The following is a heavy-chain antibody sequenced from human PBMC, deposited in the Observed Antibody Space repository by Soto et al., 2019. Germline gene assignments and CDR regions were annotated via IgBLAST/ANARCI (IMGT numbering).Heavy chain of an antibody. V-gene: IGHV1-18*01. D-gene: IGHD6-19*01. Sequence: QVQLVQSGAEVKKPGASVTVSCKTSGYTFSNYGINWVRQAPGQGLEWMGWISGYNGNTNYAQTVQGRVTMTTDTSTGTVYMELMSLKSDDTAIYYCSRFIMVGGWFDPNYYHGMDFWGQGTTVTVSS. J-gene: IGHJ6*02. CDR3: SRFIMVGGWFDPNYYHGMDF. CDR1: GYTFSNYG. CDR2: ISGYNGNT.